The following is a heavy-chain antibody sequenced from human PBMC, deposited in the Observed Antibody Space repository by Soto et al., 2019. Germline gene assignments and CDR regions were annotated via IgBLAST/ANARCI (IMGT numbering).Heavy chain of an antibody. D-gene: IGHD2-2*01. J-gene: IGHJ4*02. CDR2: ISGSGGST. V-gene: IGHV3-23*01. Sequence: GALRLSCAASGLTFSSCAMSWVRQAPGKGLEWVSAISGSGGSTYYADSVKGRFTISRDNSKNTLYLQMNSLRAEDTAVYYCAKDRIVVVPAADEAPYYFDYWGQGT. CDR3: AKDRIVVVPAADEAPYYFDY. CDR1: GLTFSSCA.